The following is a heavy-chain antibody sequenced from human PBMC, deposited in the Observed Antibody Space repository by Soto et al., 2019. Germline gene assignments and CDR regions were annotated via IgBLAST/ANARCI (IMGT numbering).Heavy chain of an antibody. V-gene: IGHV3-23*01. J-gene: IGHJ4*02. CDR2: ISGSGGST. D-gene: IGHD6-19*01. CDR1: GFTFSSYA. CDR3: AKDPKSQWLVLDY. Sequence: SLRLSCAASGFTFSSYAMSWVRQAPGKGLEWVSAISGSGGSTYYADSVKGRFTISRDNSKNTLYLQMNSLRAEDTAVYYCAKDPKSQWLVLDYWGQGTLVTVSS.